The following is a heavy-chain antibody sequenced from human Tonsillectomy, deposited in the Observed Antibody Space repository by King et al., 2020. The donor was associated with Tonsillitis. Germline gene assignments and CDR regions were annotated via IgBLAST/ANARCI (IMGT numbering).Heavy chain of an antibody. Sequence: QLQESGPGLVKPSETLSLTCTVSGASMSSYYWSWIRQPAKKGLEWIGRIHTSGSTNYNPPLESRVTMSVDTSKNQFSLKLTSMTAADTAVYYCARDQPVGSTRFDYWGQGILVTVSS. CDR1: GASMSSYY. D-gene: IGHD2-2*01. CDR3: ARDQPVGSTRFDY. V-gene: IGHV4-4*07. J-gene: IGHJ4*02. CDR2: IHTSGST.